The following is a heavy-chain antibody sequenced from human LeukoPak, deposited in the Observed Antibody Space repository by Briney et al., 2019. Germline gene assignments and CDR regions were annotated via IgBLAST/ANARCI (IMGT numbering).Heavy chain of an antibody. V-gene: IGHV4-39*07. D-gene: IGHD5-18*01. CDR2: IYYSGST. CDR3: ARGEKYSYGTYYYYYMDV. Sequence: SETLSLTCTVSGGSISSSSYYWGWIRQPPGKGLEWIGSIYYSGSTYYNPSLKSRVTISVDTSKNQFSLKLSSVTAADTAVYYCARGEKYSYGTYYYYYMDVWGKGTTVTVSS. J-gene: IGHJ6*03. CDR1: GGSISSSSYY.